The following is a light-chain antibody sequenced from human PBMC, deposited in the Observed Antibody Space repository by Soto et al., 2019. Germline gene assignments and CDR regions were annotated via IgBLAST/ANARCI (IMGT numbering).Light chain of an antibody. Sequence: AIQLTPSPSSLSASVGDRVTITCRASQGISSALAWYQQKPGKAPKLLIYDASSLESEVPSRFSDSRSGTDFTLTISSRQPEDFATYYCQQFNNYLFTVGPGTKVDIK. CDR2: DAS. CDR3: QQFNNYLFT. V-gene: IGKV1D-13*01. J-gene: IGKJ3*01. CDR1: QGISSA.